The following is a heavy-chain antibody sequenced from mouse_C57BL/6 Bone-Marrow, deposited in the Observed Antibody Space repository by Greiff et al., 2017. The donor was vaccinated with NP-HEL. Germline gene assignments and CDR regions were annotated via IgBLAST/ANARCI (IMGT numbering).Heavy chain of an antibody. J-gene: IGHJ1*03. D-gene: IGHD1-1*01. Sequence: QVQLQQSGAELVRPGTSVKMSCKASGYTFTNYWIGWAKQRPGHGLEWIGDIYPGGGYTNYNEKFKGKATLTADKSSSTAYMQFSSLTSEDSAIYYCARVDYGSSEAYWYFDVWGTGTTVTVSS. CDR3: ARVDYGSSEAYWYFDV. CDR1: GYTFTNYW. V-gene: IGHV1-63*01. CDR2: IYPGGGYT.